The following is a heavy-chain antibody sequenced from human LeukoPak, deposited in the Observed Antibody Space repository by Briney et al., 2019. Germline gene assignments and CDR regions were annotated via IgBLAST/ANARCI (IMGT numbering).Heavy chain of an antibody. J-gene: IGHJ5*02. Sequence: GTSVKVSCKASGFTFTSSAMQWVRQARGQRLEWIGWIVVGSGNTNYAQKFQERVTITRDMSTSTAYMELSSLGSEDTAVYYCAASMQLLWFGELLLPFDPWGQGTLVTVSS. CDR1: GFTFTSSA. D-gene: IGHD3-10*01. CDR3: AASMQLLWFGELLLPFDP. V-gene: IGHV1-58*02. CDR2: IVVGSGNT.